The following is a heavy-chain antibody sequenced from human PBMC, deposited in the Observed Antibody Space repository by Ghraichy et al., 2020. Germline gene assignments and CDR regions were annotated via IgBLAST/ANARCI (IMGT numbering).Heavy chain of an antibody. CDR1: GFAFSANT. CDR2: ISSSSKYM. J-gene: IGHJ4*02. Sequence: GGSLRLSCAASGFAFSANTMSWVRQAPGKGLEWVSSISSSSKYMDYVDSVKGRFTISRDNAKNSLFLQMNTLRAEDTAIYYCAREEYSRSYPGFDLWGQGTLVTVSS. CDR3: AREEYSRSYPGFDL. D-gene: IGHD1-26*01. V-gene: IGHV3-21*01.